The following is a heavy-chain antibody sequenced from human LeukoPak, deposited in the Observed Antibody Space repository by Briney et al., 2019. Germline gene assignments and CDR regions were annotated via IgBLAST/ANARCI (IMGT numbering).Heavy chain of an antibody. CDR1: GYTFTGYY. Sequence: ASVKVSCKASGYTFTGYYMHWVRQAPGQGLEWMGWISGYNGNTNYAQQKLQGRVTMTTDTSTSTAYMELRSLRSDDTAVYYCARDLKRGYSSGRYSWGTGSSNDYWGQGTLVTVSS. D-gene: IGHD6-19*01. CDR2: ISGYNGNT. CDR3: ARDLKRGYSSGRYSWGTGSSNDY. V-gene: IGHV1-18*04. J-gene: IGHJ4*02.